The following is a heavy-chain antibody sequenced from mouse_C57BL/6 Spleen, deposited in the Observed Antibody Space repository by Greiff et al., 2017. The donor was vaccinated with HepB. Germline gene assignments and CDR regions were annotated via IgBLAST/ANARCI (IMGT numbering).Heavy chain of an antibody. CDR1: GFTFSDYG. CDR2: ISNLAYSI. CDR3: ASQVLYGSSPLYAMDY. V-gene: IGHV5-15*01. Sequence: EVKLMESGGGLVQPGGSLKLSCAASGFTFSDYGMAWVRQAPRKGPEWVAFISNLAYSIYYADTVTGRFTISRENAKNTLYLEMSSLRSEDTAMYYCASQVLYGSSPLYAMDYWGQGTSVTVSS. D-gene: IGHD1-1*01. J-gene: IGHJ4*01.